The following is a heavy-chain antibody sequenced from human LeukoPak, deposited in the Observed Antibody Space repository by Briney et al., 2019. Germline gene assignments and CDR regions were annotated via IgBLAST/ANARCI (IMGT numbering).Heavy chain of an antibody. V-gene: IGHV3-53*01. D-gene: IGHD4-23*01. CDR3: AKYDYGGNPYEYFFDC. CDR1: GFSVSGKF. Sequence: PGGSLRLSCAASGFSVSGKFMSWIRQAPGKGLEWVSIIHYDGKIRYAGSVGGRFTVSRGDSENTLYLQMNSLRAEDTAVYYCAKYDYGGNPYEYFFDCWGQGTLVTVSS. J-gene: IGHJ4*02. CDR2: IHYDGKI.